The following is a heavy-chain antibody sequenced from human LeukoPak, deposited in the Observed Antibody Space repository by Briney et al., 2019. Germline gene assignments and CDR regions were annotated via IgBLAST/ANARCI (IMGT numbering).Heavy chain of an antibody. CDR1: GGSISSYY. V-gene: IGHV4-59*01. CDR2: IYYSGST. CDR3: ARTRVAKDYYYYYMDV. J-gene: IGHJ6*03. Sequence: SETLSLTCNVSGGSISSYYWSWIRQPAGKGLEWIGYIYYSGSTNYNPSLKSRVTISVDTSKNQFSLKLSSVTAADTAVYYCARTRVAKDYYYYYMDVWGKGTTVTVSS.